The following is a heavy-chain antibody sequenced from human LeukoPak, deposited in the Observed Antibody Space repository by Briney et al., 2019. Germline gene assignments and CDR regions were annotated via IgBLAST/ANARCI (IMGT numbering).Heavy chain of an antibody. Sequence: GGSLRLSCAASGFTFSSYAMSWVRQAPGKGLEWVANIKQDGSEKYYVDSVKGRFTISRDNAKNSLYLQVNSLRAEDTAVYYCARGSGSYGYWGQGALVTVSS. V-gene: IGHV3-7*04. CDR2: IKQDGSEK. D-gene: IGHD1-26*01. CDR1: GFTFSSYA. CDR3: ARGSGSYGY. J-gene: IGHJ4*02.